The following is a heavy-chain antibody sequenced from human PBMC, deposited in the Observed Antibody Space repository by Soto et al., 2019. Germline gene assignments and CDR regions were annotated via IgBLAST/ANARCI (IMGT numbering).Heavy chain of an antibody. Sequence: QVQLVQSGAEVKKPGASVKVSCKASGYTFTSYYMHWVRQAPGPGLEWMGIINPSGGSTSYAQKFQGRATLTRDKSTSTVHMELSSLGSEDTAGSYCARDSLQWLVVWGQGTTVTVSS. CDR2: INPSGGST. V-gene: IGHV1-46*01. CDR1: GYTFTSYY. D-gene: IGHD6-19*01. CDR3: ARDSLQWLVV. J-gene: IGHJ6*02.